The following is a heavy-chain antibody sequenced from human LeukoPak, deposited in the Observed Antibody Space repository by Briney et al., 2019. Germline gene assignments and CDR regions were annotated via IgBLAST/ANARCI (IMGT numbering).Heavy chain of an antibody. Sequence: SETLSLTCTVSDGSITSYYWNWIRQPPGKGLEWIGNIYNSGSTDYNPFLKSRVTISLNTSKNQISLKLSSVTAADTAVYYCARDKGPYRYFDLWGRGTLVTVSS. J-gene: IGHJ2*01. V-gene: IGHV4-59*01. CDR3: ARDKGPYRYFDL. CDR1: DGSITSYY. CDR2: IYNSGST. D-gene: IGHD2-2*02.